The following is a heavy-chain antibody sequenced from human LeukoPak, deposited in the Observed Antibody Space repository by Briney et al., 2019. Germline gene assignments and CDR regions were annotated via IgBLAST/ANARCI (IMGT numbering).Heavy chain of an antibody. D-gene: IGHD3-3*01. CDR2: INPNSGGT. CDR1: GYTFTGYY. J-gene: IGHJ3*02. Sequence: ASVKVSCKASGYTFTGYYMHWVRQAPGQGREWMGRINPNSGGTNYAQKFQGRVTMTRDTSISTAYMELSRLRSDDTAVYYCASADTICGVVIGSGAFDIWGQGIMVTVSS. V-gene: IGHV1-2*06. CDR3: ASADTICGVVIGSGAFDI.